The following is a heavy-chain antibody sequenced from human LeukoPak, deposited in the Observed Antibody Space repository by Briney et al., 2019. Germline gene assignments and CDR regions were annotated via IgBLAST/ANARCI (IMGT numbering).Heavy chain of an antibody. CDR3: ARGTKGMTGAPSDY. J-gene: IGHJ4*02. CDR1: GGSISSDNHY. V-gene: IGHV4-61*02. D-gene: IGHD1-20*01. CDR2: MYSSGST. Sequence: PSQTLSLTCTVSGGSISSDNHYWSWIRQPAGKGLEWIGRMYSSGSTNYSPSLESRVTISIDTSKSQFSLNLSSVTAADTAVYYCARGTKGMTGAPSDYWGQGTLVTVSS.